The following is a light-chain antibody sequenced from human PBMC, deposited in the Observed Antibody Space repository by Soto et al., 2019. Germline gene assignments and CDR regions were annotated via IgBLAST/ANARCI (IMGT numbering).Light chain of an antibody. J-gene: IGLJ2*01. CDR2: EVS. CDR1: SSDVGDNY. CDR3: SSYGGTNSLKV. Sequence: QSALTQPPSASGSPGQSVTISCTGTSSDVGDNYVSWYQQHLGKAPKLIIYEVSQRPSGVPDRFSGSKSGNTASLTVSGLQTEDEADYYCSSYGGTNSLKVFGGGTKLTVL. V-gene: IGLV2-8*01.